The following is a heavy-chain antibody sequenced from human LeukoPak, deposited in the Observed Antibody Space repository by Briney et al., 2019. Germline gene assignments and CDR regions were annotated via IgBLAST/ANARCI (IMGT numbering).Heavy chain of an antibody. Sequence: SVKVSCKASGGIFSSYAISWVRQAPGQGLEWMGGIIPIFGTANYAQKFQGRVTITADKSTSTAYMELSSLRSEDTAVYYCASYGSRDTPYYYYYGMDVWGKRTTVTVSS. V-gene: IGHV1-69*06. CDR2: IIPIFGTA. CDR1: GGIFSSYA. J-gene: IGHJ6*04. CDR3: ASYGSRDTPYYYYYGMDV. D-gene: IGHD2-15*01.